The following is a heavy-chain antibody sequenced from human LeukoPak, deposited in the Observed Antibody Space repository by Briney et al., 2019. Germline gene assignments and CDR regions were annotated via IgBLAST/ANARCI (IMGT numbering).Heavy chain of an antibody. D-gene: IGHD2-15*01. V-gene: IGHV3-21*01. CDR2: ISSSSSYI. J-gene: IGHJ4*02. CDR3: ARERAEGWVVVAHTPHFDY. CDR1: GFTFSSYS. Sequence: GGSLRLSCAASGFTFSSYSMNWVRQAPGKGLGWVSSISSSSSYIYYADSVKGRFTISRDNAKNSLYLQMNSLRAEDTAVYYCARERAEGWVVVAHTPHFDYWGQGTLVTVSS.